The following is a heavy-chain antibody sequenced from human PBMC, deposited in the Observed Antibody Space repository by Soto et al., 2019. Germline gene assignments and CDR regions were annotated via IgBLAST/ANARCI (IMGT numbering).Heavy chain of an antibody. V-gene: IGHV3-21*01. J-gene: IGHJ4*02. D-gene: IGHD2-2*01. CDR3: ARDKIVVVPAARYFDY. Sequence: GGSLRLSCAASGFTFTTAWINWVRQAPGKGLEWVSSISSSSSYIYYADSVKGRFTISRDNAKNSLYLQMNSLRAEDTAVYYCARDKIVVVPAARYFDYWGQGTLVTVSS. CDR1: GFTFTTAW. CDR2: ISSSSSYI.